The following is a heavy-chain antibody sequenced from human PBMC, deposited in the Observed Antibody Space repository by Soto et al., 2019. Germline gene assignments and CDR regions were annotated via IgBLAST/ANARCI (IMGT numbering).Heavy chain of an antibody. V-gene: IGHV3-30*18. CDR1: GFTFRSYV. D-gene: IGHD5-18*01. J-gene: IGHJ3*01. CDR2: ITNDGKNK. Sequence: PLRLSCAASGFTFRSYVMHVGRQDPAKGLEWVAVITNDGKNKYNIGAVEGLFTIARDNTKNMLFLQLNGLRTEYTAVYYCAKGGGYTYGTNDAFDFLGPGTLVTVSS. CDR3: AKGGGYTYGTNDAFDF.